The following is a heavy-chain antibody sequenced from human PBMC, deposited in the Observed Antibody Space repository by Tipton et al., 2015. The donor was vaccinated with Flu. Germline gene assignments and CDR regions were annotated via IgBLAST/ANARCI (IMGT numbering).Heavy chain of an antibody. CDR1: GFTFRSYG. J-gene: IGHJ4*02. CDR2: IPSDGSNK. Sequence: SLRLSCAASGFTFRSYGMHWVRQAPGKGLEWVAVIPSDGSNKYYVDSVKGRFTMSRDNSKNTLYLQMNSLRPEDTALYYCAKDGGLRFLEWLDFRGQGTLVTVSS. V-gene: IGHV3-30*18. CDR3: AKDGGLRFLEWLDF. D-gene: IGHD3-3*01.